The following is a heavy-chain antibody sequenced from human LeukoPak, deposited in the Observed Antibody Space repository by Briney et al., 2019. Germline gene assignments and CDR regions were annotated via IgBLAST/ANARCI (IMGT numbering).Heavy chain of an antibody. J-gene: IGHJ3*02. D-gene: IGHD5-12*01. V-gene: IGHV3-23*01. CDR1: GLTFSSYA. CDR3: AKDKIRSFPTRTREYSGYDGSVAFDI. Sequence: PRGSLRLSCAASGLTFSSYAMSWVRQAPGKGLEWVSAISGSGGSTDYADSVKGRFTISRDNSKNTLYLQMNSLRAEDTAVYYCAKDKIRSFPTRTREYSGYDGSVAFDIWGQGTMVTVSS. CDR2: ISGSGGST.